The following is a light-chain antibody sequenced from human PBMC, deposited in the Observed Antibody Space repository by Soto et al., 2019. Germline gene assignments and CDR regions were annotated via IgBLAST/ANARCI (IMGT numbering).Light chain of an antibody. J-gene: IGKJ3*01. V-gene: IGKV1-39*01. CDR2: AAS. CDR1: QSISSY. Sequence: DIQMTQSPSSLSASVGDRVTITCRASQSISSYLNWYQQKPGKAPKLLIYAASSLQSGVPSRFSGSGSGTDVTLTISSLQPEDFATYYCQQSYSTFLFTFGPGTKVDIK. CDR3: QQSYSTFLFT.